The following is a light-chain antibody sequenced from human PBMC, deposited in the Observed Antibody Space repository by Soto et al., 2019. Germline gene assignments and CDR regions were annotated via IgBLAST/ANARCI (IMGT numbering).Light chain of an antibody. Sequence: EIVLTQSPATLSLSPGERATLSCRASQSVSSYLAWYQQKPGQAPRLLIYDASNRAIGIPARFSASGSGTDFTLTISRLEPEDFAVYYCQQRYNWPQITFGQGTRLEIK. J-gene: IGKJ5*01. CDR2: DAS. V-gene: IGKV3-11*01. CDR3: QQRYNWPQIT. CDR1: QSVSSY.